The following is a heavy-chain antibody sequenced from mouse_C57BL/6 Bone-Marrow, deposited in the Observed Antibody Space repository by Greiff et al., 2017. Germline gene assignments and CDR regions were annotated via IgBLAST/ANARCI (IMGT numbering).Heavy chain of an antibody. V-gene: IGHV5-17*01. CDR1: GFTFSDYG. D-gene: IGHD2-4*01. Sequence: EVKLVESGGGLVKPGGSLKLSCAASGFTFSDYGMHWVRQAPEKGLEWVAYISSGSSTIYYADTVKGRFTISRDNAKNTLFLQMTSLRSEDTVMYYCARRLGDYDVWFAYWGQGTLVTVSA. CDR2: ISSGSSTI. CDR3: ARRLGDYDVWFAY. J-gene: IGHJ3*01.